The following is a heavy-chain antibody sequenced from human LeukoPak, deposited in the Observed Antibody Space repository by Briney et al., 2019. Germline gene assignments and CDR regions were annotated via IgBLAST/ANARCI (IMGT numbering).Heavy chain of an antibody. J-gene: IGHJ6*03. CDR3: ARGGYCSSTSCYDYYYMDV. V-gene: IGHV4-34*01. CDR2: INHSGST. Sequence: PSETLSLTCAVYGGSFSGYYWNWIRQPPGKGLEWIGEINHSGSTNYNPSLKSRVTISVDTSKNQFSLNLGSVTAADTAVYYCARGGYCSSTSCYDYYYMDVWGKGTTVTVSS. CDR1: GGSFSGYY. D-gene: IGHD2-2*01.